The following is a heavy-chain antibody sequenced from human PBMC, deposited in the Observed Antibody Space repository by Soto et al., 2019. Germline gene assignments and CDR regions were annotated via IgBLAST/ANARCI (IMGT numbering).Heavy chain of an antibody. J-gene: IGHJ6*02. D-gene: IGHD2-15*01. CDR2: IYYSGST. CDR3: ARDEVEYCSGGSCYSSYYYYGMDV. Sequence: QVQLQESGPGLVKPSQTLSLTCTVSGGSISSGDYYWSWIRQPPGKGLEWIGYIYYSGSTYYNPSLKSRVTISVDPSKNQFSLKLSSVTAADTAVYYCARDEVEYCSGGSCYSSYYYYGMDVWGQGTTVTVSS. CDR1: GGSISSGDYY. V-gene: IGHV4-30-4*01.